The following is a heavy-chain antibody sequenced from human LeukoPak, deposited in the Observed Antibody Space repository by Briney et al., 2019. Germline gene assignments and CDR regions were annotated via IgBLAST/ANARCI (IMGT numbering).Heavy chain of an antibody. CDR1: GGSFSGYY. J-gene: IGHJ6*03. V-gene: IGHV4-34*01. CDR2: INHSGST. Sequence: PSETLSLTCAVYGGSFSGYYWSWIRQPPGKGLEWIGEINHSGSTNYNPSLKSRVTISEDKSKNQFSLRLTSVTAADTAVYYCARDSPYYYYYYMDVWGKGTTVTVSS. CDR3: ARDSPYYYYYYMDV.